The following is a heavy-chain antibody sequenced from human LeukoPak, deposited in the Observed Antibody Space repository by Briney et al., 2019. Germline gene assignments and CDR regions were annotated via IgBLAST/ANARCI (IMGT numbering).Heavy chain of an antibody. D-gene: IGHD5-24*01. CDR1: GFTFSNFG. CDR3: ARGMATIDGYYYYMDV. V-gene: IGHV3-21*01. J-gene: IGHJ6*03. CDR2: ISSSSSCI. Sequence: PGGSLRLSCAASGFTFSNFGMSWVRQAPGKGLEWVSSISSSSSCIYYADSVKGRFTISRDNAKNSLYLQMNSLRAEDTAVYYCARGMATIDGYYYYMDVWGKGTTVTVSS.